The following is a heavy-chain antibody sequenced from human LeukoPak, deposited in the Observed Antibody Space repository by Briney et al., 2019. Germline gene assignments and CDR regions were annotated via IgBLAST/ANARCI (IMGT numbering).Heavy chain of an antibody. J-gene: IGHJ4*02. CDR1: GVSISSYY. Sequence: TSETLSLTCTVSGVSISSYYWSWIRQPAGKGLEWIGRIYTSGSTNYNPSLKSRVTMSVDTSKNQFSLKLSSVTAADTAVYYCARESYDSSGYYPVYWGQGTLVTVSS. V-gene: IGHV4-4*07. CDR2: IYTSGST. CDR3: ARESYDSSGYYPVY. D-gene: IGHD3-22*01.